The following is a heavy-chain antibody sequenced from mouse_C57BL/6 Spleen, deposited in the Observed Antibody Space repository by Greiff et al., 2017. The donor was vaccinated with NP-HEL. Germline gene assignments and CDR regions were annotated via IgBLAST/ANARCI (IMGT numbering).Heavy chain of an antibody. Sequence: EVQRVESGGGLVQPKGSLKLSCAASGFSFNTYAMNWVRQAPGKGLEWVARIRSKSNNYATYYADSVKDRFTISRDDSESMLYLQMNNLKTEDTAMYYCVRHEDYGYDQYAMDYWGQGTSVTVSS. D-gene: IGHD2-2*01. CDR1: GFSFNTYA. J-gene: IGHJ4*01. CDR2: IRSKSNNYAT. CDR3: VRHEDYGYDQYAMDY. V-gene: IGHV10-1*01.